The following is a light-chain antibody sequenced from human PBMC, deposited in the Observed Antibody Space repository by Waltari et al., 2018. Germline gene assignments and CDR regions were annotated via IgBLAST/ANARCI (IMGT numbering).Light chain of an antibody. CDR2: GAS. V-gene: IGKV3-20*01. CDR3: QQYGNSPWT. Sequence: ETVLTQSPGTLASSPGERATLSCRASQSVSRSYVAWYQQKPGQAPRLLIYGASSRATGIPDRFTGSGAGTDFTLTISRLEPEDCAVYYCQQYGNSPWTFGQGTKVEI. J-gene: IGKJ1*01. CDR1: QSVSRSY.